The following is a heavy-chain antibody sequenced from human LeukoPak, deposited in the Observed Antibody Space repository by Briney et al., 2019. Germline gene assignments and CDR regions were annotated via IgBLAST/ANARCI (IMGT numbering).Heavy chain of an antibody. Sequence: GSLRLSCAASGFTFSSYWMHWVRQAPGKGLVWVSHIKSDGSSTNYADSVKGRFTISRDNAKNTLYLQMNSLRAEDTAVYYCTTDGAVGATDPGYWGQGTLVTVSS. CDR3: TTDGAVGATDPGY. D-gene: IGHD1-26*01. CDR1: GFTFSSYW. V-gene: IGHV3-74*01. J-gene: IGHJ4*02. CDR2: IKSDGSST.